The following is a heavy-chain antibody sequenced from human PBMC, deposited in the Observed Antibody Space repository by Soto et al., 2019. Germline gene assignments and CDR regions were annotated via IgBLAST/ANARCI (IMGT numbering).Heavy chain of an antibody. CDR1: GGTFSSYA. D-gene: IGHD1-26*01. J-gene: IGHJ6*02. CDR3: ARGVGATGPPHYYYYYGMDI. CDR2: IIPIFGTA. Sequence: AASVKVSCKASGGTFSSYAISWVRQAPGQGLEWMGGIIPIFGTANYAQKFQGRVMITADESTSTAYMELSSLRSEDTAVYYCARGVGATGPPHYYYYYGMDIWGQGTMVTVSS. V-gene: IGHV1-69*13.